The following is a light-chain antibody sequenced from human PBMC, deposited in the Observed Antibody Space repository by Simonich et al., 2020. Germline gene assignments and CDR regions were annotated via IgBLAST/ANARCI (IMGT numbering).Light chain of an antibody. CDR3: QQYYSTSWT. CDR1: QSVLYSSNNKNN. V-gene: IGKV4-1*01. CDR2: WAS. J-gene: IGKJ1*01. Sequence: DIVMTQSPDSLAVSLGERATINCKSSQSVLYSSNNKNNLAWYQQKPGQPPKRLIYWASTRESGVPDRFSGSGSGTDFTLTISSLQAEDVAVYYCQQYYSTSWTFGQGTKVEIK.